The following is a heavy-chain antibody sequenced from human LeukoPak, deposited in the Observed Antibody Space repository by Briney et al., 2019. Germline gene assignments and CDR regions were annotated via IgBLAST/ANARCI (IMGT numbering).Heavy chain of an antibody. Sequence: GGSLRLSCAASGFTFSIYTMNWVRQAPGKGLEWVSSISSSSSYIYYADSLKGRFTISRDNAKNSLYLQMNSLRAEDTALYYCAREGRGYSSGKFDYWGQGTLVTVSS. CDR2: ISSSSSYI. J-gene: IGHJ4*02. CDR3: AREGRGYSSGKFDY. V-gene: IGHV3-21*04. CDR1: GFTFSIYT. D-gene: IGHD6-19*01.